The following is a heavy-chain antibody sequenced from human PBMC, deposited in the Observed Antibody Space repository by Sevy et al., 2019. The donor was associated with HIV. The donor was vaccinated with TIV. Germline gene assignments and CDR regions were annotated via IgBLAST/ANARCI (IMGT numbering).Heavy chain of an antibody. CDR3: TTDPIIVLLVTDGMDV. V-gene: IGHV3-15*01. Sequence: GGSLRLSCAASGFTITYAWMSWVRQAPGKGLEWVGRIKSKADGGTTDYAAPVKGRFTISRDDSKNTLYLQMNSLKTDDTAVYYCTTDPIIVLLVTDGMDVWGQGTTVTVSS. D-gene: IGHD2-8*02. CDR2: IKSKADGGTT. CDR1: GFTITYAW. J-gene: IGHJ6*02.